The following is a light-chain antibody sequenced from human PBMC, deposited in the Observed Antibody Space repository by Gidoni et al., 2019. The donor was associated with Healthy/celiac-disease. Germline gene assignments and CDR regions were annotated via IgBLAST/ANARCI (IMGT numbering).Light chain of an antibody. Sequence: DIQLTQSPSFLSASVRDRVTITCRSSQGSSSYLAWYQQKPGKAPKLLIYAASTLQSGVPSRFSGSGSGTEFTLTISSLQPEDFATYYCQQLNSSPITFGQGTRLEIK. CDR1: QGSSSY. CDR3: QQLNSSPIT. CDR2: AAS. J-gene: IGKJ5*01. V-gene: IGKV1-9*01.